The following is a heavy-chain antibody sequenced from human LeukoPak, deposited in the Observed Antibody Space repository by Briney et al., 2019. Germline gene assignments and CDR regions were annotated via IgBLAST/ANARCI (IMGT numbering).Heavy chain of an antibody. J-gene: IGHJ4*02. CDR1: GFTFSSYA. V-gene: IGHV3-30-3*01. CDR2: ISYDGSNK. CDR3: ARDEVRYCSSTSCPNFDY. D-gene: IGHD2-2*01. Sequence: TGGSLRLSCTASGFTFSSYAMHWVRQAPGKGLEWVAVISYDGSNKYYADSVKGRFTISRDNSKSTLYLQMNSLRAEDTAVYYCARDEVRYCSSTSCPNFDYWGQGTLVTVSS.